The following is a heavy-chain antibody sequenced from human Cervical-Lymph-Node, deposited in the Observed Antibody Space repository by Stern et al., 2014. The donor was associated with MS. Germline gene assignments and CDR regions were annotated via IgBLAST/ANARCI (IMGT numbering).Heavy chain of an antibody. D-gene: IGHD6-13*01. J-gene: IGHJ4*02. CDR1: GYTFTSYG. V-gene: IGHV1-18*01. Sequence: QVQLVQSGAEVKKPGASVKVSCKASGYTFTSYGIRWVRQAPGQGLEWMAWITAYNGNTNYAQKLQGRVTMTTDTSTSTAYMELRSLRSDDTAVYYCARDSGYSSSWYPWYFDYWGQGTLVTVSS. CDR2: ITAYNGNT. CDR3: ARDSGYSSSWYPWYFDY.